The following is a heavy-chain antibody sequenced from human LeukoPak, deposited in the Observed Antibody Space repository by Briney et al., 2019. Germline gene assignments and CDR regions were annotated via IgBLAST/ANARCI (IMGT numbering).Heavy chain of an antibody. V-gene: IGHV4-61*01. D-gene: IGHD3-10*01. CDR1: GGSISSGSYY. CDR3: ARAGKDRGLWFGESWAYYYYYMDV. Sequence: SQTLSLTCTVSGGSISSGSYYWSWIRQPPGKGLEWIGYIYYSGSTNYNPSLKSRVTISVDTSKNQFSLKLSSVTAADTAVYYCARAGKDRGLWFGESWAYYYYYMDVWGKGTTVTISS. CDR2: IYYSGST. J-gene: IGHJ6*03.